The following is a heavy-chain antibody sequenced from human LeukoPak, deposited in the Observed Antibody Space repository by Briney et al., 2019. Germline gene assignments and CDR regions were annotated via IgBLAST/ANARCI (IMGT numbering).Heavy chain of an antibody. J-gene: IGHJ4*02. V-gene: IGHV4-30-2*05. CDR3: ARVFYDSSGYYYFDY. CDR2: IYHSGCT. D-gene: IGHD3-22*01. CDR1: GGSISSGGYS. Sequence: PSETLSLTCAVSGGSISSGGYSWGWIRQPPGKGLEWIGYIYHSGCTYYNPSLKSRVTISVDTSKNQFSLKLSSVTAAGTAVYYCARVFYDSSGYYYFDYWGEGTLVTVSS.